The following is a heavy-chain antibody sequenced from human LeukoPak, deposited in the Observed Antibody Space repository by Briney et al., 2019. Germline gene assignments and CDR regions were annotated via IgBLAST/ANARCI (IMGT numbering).Heavy chain of an antibody. J-gene: IGHJ4*02. V-gene: IGHV4-59*01. D-gene: IGHD3-10*01. CDR1: GGSISSYD. CDR3: ARWFGRFLDH. CDR2: VYHSGST. Sequence: SETLSLTCTASGGSISSYDWSWIRQPPGKGLEWIGYVYHSGSTNYNPSLKGRVIMSVDTSMNQFSLKVTSVTPADTAVYYCARWFGRFLDHWGQGMLVTVSS.